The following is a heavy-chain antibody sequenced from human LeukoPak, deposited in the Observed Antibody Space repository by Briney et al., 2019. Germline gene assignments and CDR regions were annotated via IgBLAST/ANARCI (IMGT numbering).Heavy chain of an antibody. Sequence: ASLRVSSTASGYTFTGYFIHWVRQAPGQGLEWMGWINPNSGGTNCAQKFQGMVSITRDTSITTVYLELRGLRSDDTAVYYCARGDYYRSPKPVAAWGQGSLVTVSS. J-gene: IGHJ5*02. D-gene: IGHD3-10*01. CDR3: ARGDYYRSPKPVAA. CDR2: INPNSGGT. CDR1: GYTFTGYF. V-gene: IGHV1-2*02.